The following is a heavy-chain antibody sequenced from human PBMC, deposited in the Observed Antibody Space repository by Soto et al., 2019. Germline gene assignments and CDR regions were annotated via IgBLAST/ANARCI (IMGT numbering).Heavy chain of an antibody. J-gene: IGHJ6*03. CDR2: INPNSGDK. D-gene: IGHD1-26*01. CDR1: GYTFSEYY. Sequence: QVQLVQSGAEVKKPGASVTVSCKASGYTFSEYYLHWVRQAPGQGPEWMGRINPNSGDKKFAQKLQGRVSMTRDTSVRTAFMELNWLKSDDTAVYSCARESGGATATLDYYYFYIDVWGKGTTVTVSS. CDR3: ARESGGATATLDYYYFYIDV. V-gene: IGHV1-2*06.